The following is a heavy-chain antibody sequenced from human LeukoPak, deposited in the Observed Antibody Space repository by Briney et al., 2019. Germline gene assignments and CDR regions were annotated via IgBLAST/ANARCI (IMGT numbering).Heavy chain of an antibody. Sequence: GGSLRLSCAASGFTFSDYYMSWIRQPPGKGLERVSYISSSGSTIYYADSAKGRFTISRDNAKNSLYLQMNSLRAEDTAVYYCAINSFSGSYYRTFDYWGQGTLVTVSS. V-gene: IGHV3-11*01. CDR2: ISSSGSTI. CDR1: GFTFSDYY. CDR3: AINSFSGSYYRTFDY. J-gene: IGHJ4*02. D-gene: IGHD1-26*01.